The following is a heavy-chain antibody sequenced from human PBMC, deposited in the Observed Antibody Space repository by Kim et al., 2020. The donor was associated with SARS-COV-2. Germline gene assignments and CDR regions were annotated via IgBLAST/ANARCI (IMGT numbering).Heavy chain of an antibody. CDR3: ARETGTTGY. D-gene: IGHD1-1*01. J-gene: IGHJ4*02. CDR2: GRA. Sequence: GRANNAQKFQGRVTITGDKATRTAYMELSSLRSEDTAVYYCARETGTTGYWGQGTLVTVSS. V-gene: IGHV1-69*04.